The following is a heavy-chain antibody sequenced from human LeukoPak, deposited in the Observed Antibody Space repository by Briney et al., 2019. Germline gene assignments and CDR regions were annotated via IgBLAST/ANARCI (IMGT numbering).Heavy chain of an antibody. CDR3: SGHMTSADY. J-gene: IGHJ4*02. CDR2: IKTTAQGGTR. Sequence: GGSLRLSCAASGFIFSDAWMSWVRRAPGKGLEWVARIKTTAQGGTRDYAAPANGRFTISRDDSKNTVFLHVNSLRTEDTGVYYCSGHMTSADYWGQGTLVTVSS. CDR1: GFIFSDAW. D-gene: IGHD4-11*01. V-gene: IGHV3-15*01.